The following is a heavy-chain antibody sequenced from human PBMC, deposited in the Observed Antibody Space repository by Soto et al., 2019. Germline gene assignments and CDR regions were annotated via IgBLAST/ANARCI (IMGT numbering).Heavy chain of an antibody. J-gene: IGHJ5*02. CDR3: ARAASNGSSWYLRFEP. Sequence: SLKISCKTSGCTFSSHAINWVRQAAGQGLEWMGGIIPMFGTTNYAQKFKGRVTISADESTSTAYMELSSLRSEDAAVYSCARAASNGSSWYLRFEPWGQGTLYSVS. CDR1: GCTFSSHA. D-gene: IGHD6-13*01. V-gene: IGHV1-69*13. CDR2: IIPMFGTT.